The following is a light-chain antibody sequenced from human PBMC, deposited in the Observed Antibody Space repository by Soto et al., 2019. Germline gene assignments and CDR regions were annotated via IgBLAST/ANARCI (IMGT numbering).Light chain of an antibody. V-gene: IGKV1-39*01. Sequence: DVQMTQSPSSPSASVGDRVTITCRASQPISNYLNWYQQKAGEAPKVLIFGASSLQSGVPSKFSGSGYGTDFTLIINNLHPDDFATYYCQQTHAVPLTFGQGTRL. CDR1: QPISNY. CDR2: GAS. CDR3: QQTHAVPLT. J-gene: IGKJ5*01.